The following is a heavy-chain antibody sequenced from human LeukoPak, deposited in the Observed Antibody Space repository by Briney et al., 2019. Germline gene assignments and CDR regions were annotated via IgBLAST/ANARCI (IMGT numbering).Heavy chain of an antibody. J-gene: IGHJ6*02. D-gene: IGHD5-18*01. CDR2: IIPIFGTA. Sequence: GSSVKVSCKASGGTFSSYAISWVRQAPGQVLEWMGGIIPIFGTANYAQKFQGRVTITADESTSTAYMELSSLRSEDTAVYYCARDGRYSYGPPYGMDVWGQGTTVTVSS. CDR1: GGTFSSYA. V-gene: IGHV1-69*01. CDR3: ARDGRYSYGPPYGMDV.